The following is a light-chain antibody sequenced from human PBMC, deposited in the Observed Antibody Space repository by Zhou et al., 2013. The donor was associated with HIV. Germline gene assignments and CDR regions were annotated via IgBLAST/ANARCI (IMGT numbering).Light chain of an antibody. CDR3: QQSYSVPPT. CDR2: ASS. J-gene: IGKJ2*01. Sequence: DIQMTQYPSSLSANVGDRITITCRASQNINAYLNWYQQKIGTAPKSLIYASSNLQSGVPSRFSGSGSGTNFSLTINSLQPEDFATYFCQQSYSVPPTFGQGTKLEI. CDR1: QNINAY. V-gene: IGKV1-39*01.